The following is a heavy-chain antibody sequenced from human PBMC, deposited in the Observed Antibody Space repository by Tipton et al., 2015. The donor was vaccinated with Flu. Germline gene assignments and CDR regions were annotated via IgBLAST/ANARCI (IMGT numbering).Heavy chain of an antibody. J-gene: IGHJ3*02. CDR2: IYTIERT. CDR3: ARDPMYGYGKNHYGYAFDI. Sequence: TLSLTCTVSGGSISIGDYYWTWIRQPAGKELEWIGRIYTIERTNYNPSLKSRVAISLDTSKNQFSLNLSPVTAADTALYYCARDPMYGYGKNHYGYAFDIGRQGTMVSV. CDR1: GGSISIGDYY. D-gene: IGHD5-18*01. V-gene: IGHV4-61*02.